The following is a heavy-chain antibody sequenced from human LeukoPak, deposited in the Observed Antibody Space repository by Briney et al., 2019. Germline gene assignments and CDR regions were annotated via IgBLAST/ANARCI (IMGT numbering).Heavy chain of an antibody. V-gene: IGHV3-30*02. D-gene: IGHD3-16*02. Sequence: GGSLRLSCAASGFTFSSYGMHWVRQAPGKGLEWVAFIRYDGSNKYYADSVKGRFTISRDNSKNTLYLQMNSLRAEDTAVYYCARAWGSYRYYFDYWGQGTLVTVSS. CDR2: IRYDGSNK. J-gene: IGHJ4*02. CDR3: ARAWGSYRYYFDY. CDR1: GFTFSSYG.